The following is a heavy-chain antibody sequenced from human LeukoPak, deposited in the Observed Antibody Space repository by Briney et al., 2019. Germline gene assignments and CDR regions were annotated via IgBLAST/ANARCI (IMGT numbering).Heavy chain of an antibody. V-gene: IGHV3-48*02. CDR2: ISSSSSTI. CDR3: ARRSMTRQQIAVAGVDY. J-gene: IGHJ4*02. D-gene: IGHD6-19*01. Sequence: GGSLRLSCAAPGFVFSRYAMSWVRQAPGKGLEWVSYISSSSSTIYYADSVKGRFTISRDDAKNSLYLQMNSLRDEDTAVYYCARRSMTRQQIAVAGVDYWGQGTLVTVSS. CDR1: GFVFSRYA.